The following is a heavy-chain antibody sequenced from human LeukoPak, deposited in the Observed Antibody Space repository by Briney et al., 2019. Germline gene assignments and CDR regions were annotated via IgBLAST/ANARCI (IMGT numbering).Heavy chain of an antibody. V-gene: IGHV1-24*01. CDR1: GYTLTELS. Sequence: ASVKVSCKVSGYTLTELSMHWVRQAPGKGLEWMGGFDPEDGETIYAQKFQGRVTMTEDTSTDTAYMELSSLRSEDTAVYYCARDSAVSSSWSLGTDWFDPWGQGTLVTVSS. D-gene: IGHD6-13*01. J-gene: IGHJ5*02. CDR3: ARDSAVSSSWSLGTDWFDP. CDR2: FDPEDGET.